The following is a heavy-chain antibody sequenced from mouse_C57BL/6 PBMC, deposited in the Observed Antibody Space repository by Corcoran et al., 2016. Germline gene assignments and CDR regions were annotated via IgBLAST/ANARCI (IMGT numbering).Heavy chain of an antibody. CDR1: GYTFTDYY. J-gene: IGHJ3*01. Sequence: QVQLKQSGAELVRPGASVKLSCKASGYTFTDYYINWVKQRPGQGLEWIARIYPGSGNTYYNEKFKGKATLTAEKSSSTAYMQLSSLTSEDSAVYFCAKTAQAQEFAYWGQGTLVTVSA. D-gene: IGHD3-2*02. CDR3: AKTAQAQEFAY. V-gene: IGHV1-76*01. CDR2: IYPGSGNT.